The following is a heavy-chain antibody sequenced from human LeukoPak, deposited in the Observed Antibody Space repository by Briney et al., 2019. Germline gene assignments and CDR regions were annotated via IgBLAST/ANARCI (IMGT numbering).Heavy chain of an antibody. D-gene: IGHD5-12*01. CDR3: AKDRWARGDRVATDEPAQS. CDR2: ISGSGGST. CDR1: GYTISCSV. J-gene: IGHJ5*02. V-gene: IGHV3-23*01. Sequence: GGSRIFCCAASGYTISCSVKNWVRQAPGKGLEWVSGISGSGGSTYYADSVKGRFTISRDNSKKTLYLQMNNLRSEETAVYYCAKDRWARGDRVATDEPAQSWGQGTLVTVSS.